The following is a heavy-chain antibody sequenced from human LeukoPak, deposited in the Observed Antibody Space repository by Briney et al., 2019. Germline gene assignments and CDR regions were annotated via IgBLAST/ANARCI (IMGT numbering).Heavy chain of an antibody. CDR2: ISGSGGST. Sequence: GGSLRLSCAASGFTFTSYSMNWVRQAPGKGLEWVSAISGSGGSTYYADFVKGRFTISRDNSKNTLYLQMNSLRAEDTAVYYCAKDLSLYYDSSGYYQIFDYWGQGTLVTVSS. V-gene: IGHV3-23*01. J-gene: IGHJ4*02. CDR1: GFTFTSYS. CDR3: AKDLSLYYDSSGYYQIFDY. D-gene: IGHD3-22*01.